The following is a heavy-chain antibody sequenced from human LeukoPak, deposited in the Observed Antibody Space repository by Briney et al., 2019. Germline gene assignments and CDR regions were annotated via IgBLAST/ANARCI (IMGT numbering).Heavy chain of an antibody. V-gene: IGHV4-34*01. J-gene: IGHJ3*02. CDR1: GGSFSGYY. D-gene: IGHD5-18*01. Sequence: SETLSLTCAVYGGSFSGYYWSWIRQPPGKGLEWIGEINHSGSTNYNPSLKSRVTISVDTSKNQFSLKLSSVAAADTAVYYCARWIQLWLSAFDIWGQGTMVTVSS. CDR2: INHSGST. CDR3: ARWIQLWLSAFDI.